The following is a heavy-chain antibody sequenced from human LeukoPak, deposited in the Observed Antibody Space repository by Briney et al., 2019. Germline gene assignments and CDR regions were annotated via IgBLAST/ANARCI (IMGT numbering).Heavy chain of an antibody. CDR1: GFTFSSYG. CDR3: ARAPLGLGELSLGYFDY. J-gene: IGHJ4*02. Sequence: GRSLRLSCVASGFTFSSYGMHWVRQAPGKGLEWVAVMSYDGSNKYYADSVKGRFTISRDNSKNTLYLQMNSLRAEDTAVYYCARAPLGLGELSLGYFDYWGQGTLVTVSS. D-gene: IGHD3-16*02. CDR2: MSYDGSNK. V-gene: IGHV3-30*03.